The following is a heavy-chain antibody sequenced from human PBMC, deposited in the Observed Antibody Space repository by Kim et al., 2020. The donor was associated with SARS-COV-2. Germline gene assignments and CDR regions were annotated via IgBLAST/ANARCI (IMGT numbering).Heavy chain of an antibody. CDR1: GFTFSSSP. D-gene: IGHD3-9*01. CDR2: IRCNANGYAT. V-gene: IGHV3-73*01. J-gene: IGHJ3*01. Sequence: GGSLRLSCAASGFTFSSSPMHWVRQPSGKGLEWVGRIRCNANGYATAYAASVKGRFTISRDDSKNTPFLQMNSLKTEDTAIYYCTRVNISVDCYCDACDFWGQGTMVTVSS. CDR3: TRVNISVDCYCDACDF.